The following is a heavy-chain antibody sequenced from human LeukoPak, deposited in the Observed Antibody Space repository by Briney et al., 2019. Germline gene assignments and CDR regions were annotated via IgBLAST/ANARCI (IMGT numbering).Heavy chain of an antibody. CDR2: FYYSGST. CDR3: AIEIAAAGPLGYYYGMDV. Sequence: SETLSLTCAVYGGSFSGYYWSWIRQPPGKGLEWIGYFYYSGSTNYNPSLKSRVTISVDTSKNQFSLKLSSVTAADTAVYYCAIEIAAAGPLGYYYGMDVWGQGTTVTVSS. V-gene: IGHV4-59*01. CDR1: GGSFSGYY. J-gene: IGHJ6*02. D-gene: IGHD6-13*01.